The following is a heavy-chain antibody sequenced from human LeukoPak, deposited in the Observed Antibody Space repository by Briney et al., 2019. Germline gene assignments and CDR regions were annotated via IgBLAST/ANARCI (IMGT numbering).Heavy chain of an antibody. D-gene: IGHD3-22*01. CDR2: FDPEDGET. CDR3: ATADPYDIRGDAFDI. CDR1: GYTLTELS. Sequence: GASVKVSCKVSGYTLTELSMHWVRQAPGKGLEWMGGFDPEDGETIYAQKFQGRVTMTEDTSTDTAYMELSSLRSEDTAVYYCATADPYDIRGDAFDIWGQGTMVTVSS. V-gene: IGHV1-24*01. J-gene: IGHJ3*02.